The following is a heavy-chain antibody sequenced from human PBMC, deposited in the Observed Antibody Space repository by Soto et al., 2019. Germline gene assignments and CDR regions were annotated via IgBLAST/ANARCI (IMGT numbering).Heavy chain of an antibody. CDR1: GFTFSSYW. V-gene: IGHV3-74*01. D-gene: IGHD5-12*01. CDR3: AREGWLQLPRDY. J-gene: IGHJ4*02. CDR2: INSDGRST. Sequence: EVQLVESGGGLVQPGGSLRLSCAASGFTFSSYWMHWVRQAPGKGLVWVSRINSDGRSTSYADSVKGRFTISRDNAKNTLYLQMNSLRAEDTAVYYCAREGWLQLPRDYWGQGTLVTVSS.